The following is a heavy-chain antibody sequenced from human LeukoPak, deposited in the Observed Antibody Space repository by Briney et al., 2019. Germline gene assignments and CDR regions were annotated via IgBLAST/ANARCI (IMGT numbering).Heavy chain of an antibody. V-gene: IGHV4-61*09. CDR2: LYSSTRT. CDR3: ARCMSELDYGDYAYYYHMDV. J-gene: IGHJ6*04. D-gene: IGHD4-17*01. CDR1: GHSLTSGRRY. Sequence: PSQTLSLTCTVSGHSLTSGRRYWSWIRHPAGKGREWIAHLYSSTRTTYNPSLESRVPISGDTAKNQFSLKLDSVTAADTAVYFCARCMSELDYGDYAYYYHMDVWGKGTTVTVSS.